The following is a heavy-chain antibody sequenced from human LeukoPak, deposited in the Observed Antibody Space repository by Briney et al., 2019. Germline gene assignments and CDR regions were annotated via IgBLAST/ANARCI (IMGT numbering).Heavy chain of an antibody. Sequence: PGGSLRLSCAASGFLFRSYAISWVGQAPGKWLQWVASIRASGDTTYYADSVGGRFTVSRDNSNDILFLQVNNLRAEDTAVYFCTRDPGGGYSPTWYEGLFKYWGQGTLLSVYS. V-gene: IGHV3-23*01. D-gene: IGHD5-18*01. CDR1: GFLFRSYA. J-gene: IGHJ4*02. CDR2: IRASGDTT. CDR3: TRDPGGGYSPTWYEGLFKY.